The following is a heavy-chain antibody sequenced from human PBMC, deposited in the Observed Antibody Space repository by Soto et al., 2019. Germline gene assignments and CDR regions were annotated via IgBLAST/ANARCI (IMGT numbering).Heavy chain of an antibody. CDR1: GASITSYF. CDR3: ARDHKEAFDI. Sequence: QVLLQESGPGLVKPSETLSLTCTVSGASITSYFLNWIRQAPGKGLEWIGYMYFNESTNYNPSLKSRVMMSLDTSKSLFSLKLNSLTAADTAIYYCARDHKEAFDIWGQGTLVTVSS. CDR2: MYFNEST. J-gene: IGHJ3*02. V-gene: IGHV4-59*01.